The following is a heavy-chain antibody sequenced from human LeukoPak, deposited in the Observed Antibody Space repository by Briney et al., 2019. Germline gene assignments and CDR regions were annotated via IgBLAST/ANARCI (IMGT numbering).Heavy chain of an antibody. D-gene: IGHD1-1*01. CDR3: ARGREENDYYYYYGMDV. Sequence: ASVKVSCKASGGTFSSYAISWVRQAPGQGLEWMGRIIPILGTANYAQKFQGRVTITADKSTSTAYMELSSLRSEDTAVYYCARGREENDYYYYYGMDVWGQGTTVTVSS. J-gene: IGHJ6*02. V-gene: IGHV1-69*04. CDR1: GGTFSSYA. CDR2: IIPILGTA.